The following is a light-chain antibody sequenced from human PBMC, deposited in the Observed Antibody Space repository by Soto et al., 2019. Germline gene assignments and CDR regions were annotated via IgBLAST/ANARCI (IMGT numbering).Light chain of an antibody. CDR2: ASS. Sequence: IQLTQSPSSLSASVGDRVTITCRASQGIGTYLVWYQQKSGKAPTVLIYASSTLQTGVPSRFSGSGSGTDFSLTISSLHNEDVATYYCQQVDSYPRTFGQGTKVDIK. J-gene: IGKJ1*01. V-gene: IGKV1-9*01. CDR1: QGIGTY. CDR3: QQVDSYPRT.